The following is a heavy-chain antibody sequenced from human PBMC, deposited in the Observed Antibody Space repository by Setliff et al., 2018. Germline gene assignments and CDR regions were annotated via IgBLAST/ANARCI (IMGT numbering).Heavy chain of an antibody. D-gene: IGHD3-22*01. Sequence: SETLSLTCSVYGESFSNNYWSWTRQTPGKGLEWIGESNHGGSTSYHPSLKSRLTMSVDTSKNQFSLKLTSVTAADTAVYYCAREYYDSSGFSYGMDVWGQGTTVTVSS. CDR1: GESFSNNY. J-gene: IGHJ6*02. CDR2: SNHGGST. CDR3: AREYYDSSGFSYGMDV. V-gene: IGHV4-34*01.